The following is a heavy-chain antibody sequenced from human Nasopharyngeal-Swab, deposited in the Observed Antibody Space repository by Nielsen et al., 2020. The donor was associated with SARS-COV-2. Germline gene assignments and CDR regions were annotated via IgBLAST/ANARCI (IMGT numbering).Heavy chain of an antibody. J-gene: IGHJ4*02. CDR3: ARGGDGFNYWLDY. CDR2: INPNSGAT. V-gene: IGHV1-2*04. CDR1: GYTFTGYY. Sequence: ASVQVSCKASGYTFTGYYLHWVRQAPGQGLEWMGGINPNSGATNYAQKFQGWVIMTRDTSISTAYMELNRLRSDDTAVYYCARGGDGFNYWLDYWGQGTLVTVSS. D-gene: IGHD5-24*01.